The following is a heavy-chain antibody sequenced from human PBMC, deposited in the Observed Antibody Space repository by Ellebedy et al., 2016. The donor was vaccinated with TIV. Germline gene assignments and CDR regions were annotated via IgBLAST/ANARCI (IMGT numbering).Heavy chain of an antibody. CDR2: INHSGST. V-gene: IGHV4-34*01. CDR3: ARTSYSSGWYWFDP. CDR1: GGSFSGYY. Sequence: MPSETLSLTCAVYGGSFSGYYWSWIRQPPGKGLEWIGEINHSGSTNYNPSLKSRVTISVDTSKNQFSLKLSSVTAADTAVYFCARTSYSSGWYWFDPWGQGTLVTVSS. J-gene: IGHJ5*02. D-gene: IGHD6-13*01.